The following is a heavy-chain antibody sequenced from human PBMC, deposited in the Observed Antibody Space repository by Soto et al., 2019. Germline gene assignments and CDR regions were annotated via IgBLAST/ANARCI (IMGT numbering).Heavy chain of an antibody. V-gene: IGHV1-69*13. CDR2: IIPIFGTA. J-gene: IGHJ4*02. CDR3: ARDGIGVVAGTGHYCFDY. Sequence: SVKVSCKASGGTFSSYAISWVRQASGQGLEWMGGIIPIFGTANYAQKFQGRVTITADESTSTAYMELSSLRSEDTAVYYCARDGIGVVAGTGHYCFDYWGQGTQVTVSS. CDR1: GGTFSSYA. D-gene: IGHD6-19*01.